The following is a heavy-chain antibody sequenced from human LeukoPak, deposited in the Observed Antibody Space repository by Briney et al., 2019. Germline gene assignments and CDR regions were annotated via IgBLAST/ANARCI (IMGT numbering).Heavy chain of an antibody. CDR3: ARRPGAVAGSMADY. V-gene: IGHV5-51*01. CDR1: GYIFTSCL. CDR2: IYPGDSDT. D-gene: IGHD6-19*01. J-gene: IGHJ4*02. Sequence: GESLKISCKGSGYIFTSCLIVWVRQLPVKGLEWMGIIYPGDSDTRYGPSFQGQVTISADKSISTAYLQWSSLKASDTAMYYCARRPGAVAGSMADYWGQGTLVTVSS.